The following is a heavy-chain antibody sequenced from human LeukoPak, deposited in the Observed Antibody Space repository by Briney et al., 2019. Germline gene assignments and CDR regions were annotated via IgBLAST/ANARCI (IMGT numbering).Heavy chain of an antibody. D-gene: IGHD3-22*01. CDR3: AKDWDYDIRGYYNYFDY. CDR2: ISGSGDST. J-gene: IGHJ4*02. V-gene: IGHV3-23*01. Sequence: GGSLRLSCVVSGITFSAYAMSWVRQAPGKGLQWVSSISGSGDSTFYADSVKGRFTISRDNSKNTVYLQMNSLRAEDTAIYYCAKDWDYDIRGYYNYFDYWGQGTLVAVSS. CDR1: GITFSAYA.